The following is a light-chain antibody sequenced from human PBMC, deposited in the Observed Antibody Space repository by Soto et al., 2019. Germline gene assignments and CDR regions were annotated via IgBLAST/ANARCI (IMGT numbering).Light chain of an antibody. CDR2: GAS. CDR1: QSLRTD. CDR3: QQSYSPPKT. V-gene: IGKV3-15*01. J-gene: IGKJ1*01. Sequence: SLAAVSVHQKERATLSCRASQSLRTDLAWYQQKSGQPPRLIIYGASTRATGIPARFSGSGSGTEFTLTISSLQPEDFATYCCQQSYSPPKTFGQLTKVDI.